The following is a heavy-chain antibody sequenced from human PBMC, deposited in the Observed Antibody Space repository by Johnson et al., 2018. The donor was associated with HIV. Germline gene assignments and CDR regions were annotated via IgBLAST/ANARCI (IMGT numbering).Heavy chain of an antibody. CDR1: GFTFSSYC. Sequence: VQLVESGGGVVQPGRSLRLSCAASGFTFSSYCMHWVRQAPGKGLEWVANIKQDGSEKYYVDSVKGRFSISRDNAKNSLYLQMNSLRAEDTAVYYCARDRPSKWLRSNDDAFDIWGQGTMVTVSS. D-gene: IGHD5-12*01. J-gene: IGHJ3*02. V-gene: IGHV3-7*01. CDR3: ARDRPSKWLRSNDDAFDI. CDR2: IKQDGSEK.